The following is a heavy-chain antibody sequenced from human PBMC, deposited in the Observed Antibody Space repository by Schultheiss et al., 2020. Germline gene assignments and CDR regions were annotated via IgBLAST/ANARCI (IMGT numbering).Heavy chain of an antibody. CDR3: ARRGRYCSGGSCYSGGRWWFDP. V-gene: IGHV3-48*04. D-gene: IGHD2-15*01. J-gene: IGHJ5*02. CDR2: ISWNSGSI. CDR1: GFTFSSYS. Sequence: GESLKISCAASGFTFSSYSMNWVRQAPGKGLEWVSGISWNSGSIGYADSVKGRFTISRDNAQNSLYLQMNSLRAEDTAVYYCARRGRYCSGGSCYSGGRWWFDPWGQGTLVTVSS.